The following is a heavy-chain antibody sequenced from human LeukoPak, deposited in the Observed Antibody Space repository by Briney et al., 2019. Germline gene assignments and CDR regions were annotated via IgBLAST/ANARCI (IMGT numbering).Heavy chain of an antibody. J-gene: IGHJ4*02. Sequence: GGSLRLSCAASGFTFSSYAMSWVRQAPGKGLEWVSAISGSGGSTYYADSVKGRFTISRVNSKNTLYLQMNSLRAEDTAVYYCAKVMTRTMVRGVPPSDYWGQGTLVTVSS. CDR3: AKVMTRTMVRGVPPSDY. V-gene: IGHV3-23*01. CDR1: GFTFSSYA. CDR2: ISGSGGST. D-gene: IGHD3-10*01.